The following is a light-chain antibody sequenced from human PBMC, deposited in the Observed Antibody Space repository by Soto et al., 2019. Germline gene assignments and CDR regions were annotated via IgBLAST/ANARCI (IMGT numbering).Light chain of an antibody. J-gene: IGKJ1*01. CDR2: AAS. CDR3: QKYNSAPLT. V-gene: IGKV1-27*01. Sequence: DIQMTQSPLSLSASPGDRATISCRASQGISNSLAWYQQKPGKVPRLLIYAASTLQSGVPSRFSGSGSGTDFTLTISSLQPEDVATYYCQKYNSAPLTFGQGTKVDIK. CDR1: QGISNS.